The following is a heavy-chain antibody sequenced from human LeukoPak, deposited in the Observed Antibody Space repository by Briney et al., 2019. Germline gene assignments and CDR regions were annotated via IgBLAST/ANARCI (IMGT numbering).Heavy chain of an antibody. J-gene: IGHJ3*01. CDR3: ARDRDYAFDF. CDR2: ISYSGVVK. V-gene: IGHV3-30*03. CDR1: GYTFSDYG. Sequence: PGGSLRLSCTASGYTFSDYGMHWVRQAPGKGLEWLSVISYSGVVKFYADSVKGRFTISRDNSKNTLYLQMNNLADEDTAVYFCARDRDYAFDFWGQGTMVTVSS.